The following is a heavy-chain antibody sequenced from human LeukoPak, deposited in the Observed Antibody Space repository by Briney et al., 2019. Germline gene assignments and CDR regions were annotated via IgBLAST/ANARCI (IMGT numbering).Heavy chain of an antibody. V-gene: IGHV3-74*01. CDR3: ARDGIRDGYNTFDY. D-gene: IGHD5-24*01. J-gene: IGHJ4*02. Sequence: GGSLRLSCVASGFTFSSYWMHWVRQAPGKGLMWVSRIKSDGSSTSYAGSVKGRFTISRDNARNTLYLQMNSLRGEDTAVYYCARDGIRDGYNTFDYWGQGTLVTVSS. CDR1: GFTFSSYW. CDR2: IKSDGSST.